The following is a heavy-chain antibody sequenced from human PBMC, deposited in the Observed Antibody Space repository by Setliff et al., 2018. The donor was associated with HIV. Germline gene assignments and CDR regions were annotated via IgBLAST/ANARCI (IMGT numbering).Heavy chain of an antibody. CDR3: ARVGYGDYGDAFDI. D-gene: IGHD4-17*01. J-gene: IGHJ3*02. Sequence: NPSETLSLTCTVPGCSISSGSYYWSWIRQPAGKGLEWIGHINTSGSTNYNPSLKSRVTISVDKSKNQFSVRLSSVTAADTAVYYCARVGYGDYGDAFDIWGQGTMVTVSS. CDR2: INTSGST. V-gene: IGHV4-61*09. CDR1: GCSISSGSYY.